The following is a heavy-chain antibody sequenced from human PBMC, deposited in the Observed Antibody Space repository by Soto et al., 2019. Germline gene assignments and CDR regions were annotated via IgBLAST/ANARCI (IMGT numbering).Heavy chain of an antibody. V-gene: IGHV3-7*01. CDR1: GFTFSSYW. CDR3: ARGGVLRQEIDY. J-gene: IGHJ4*02. D-gene: IGHD1-26*01. CDR2: IKQDGSEK. Sequence: EVQLVESGGGLVQPGGSLRLSCAASGFTFSSYWMSWVRQAPGKGLEWVANIKQDGSEKYYVDSVKGRFTISRDNAKNSLYLQLYSLRAEDTAVYYCARGGVLRQEIDYWGQGTLVTVSS.